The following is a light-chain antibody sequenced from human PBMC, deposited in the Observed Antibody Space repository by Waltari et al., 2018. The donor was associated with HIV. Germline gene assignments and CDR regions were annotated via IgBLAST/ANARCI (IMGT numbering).Light chain of an antibody. CDR2: RVS. Sequence: VVTQSPLSLPVSLGQPASISCNPSQSLLYSDGNTYLNWFHQRPGQSPRRLIYRVSNRDSGVPDRFSGSGSGTDFTLKISRVEAEDVGVYYCMQGTHWPITFGQGTRLEIK. V-gene: IGKV2-30*01. J-gene: IGKJ5*01. CDR3: MQGTHWPIT. CDR1: QSLLYSDGNTY.